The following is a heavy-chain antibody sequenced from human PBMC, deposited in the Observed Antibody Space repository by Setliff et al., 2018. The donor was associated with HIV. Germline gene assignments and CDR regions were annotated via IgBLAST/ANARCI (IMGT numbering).Heavy chain of an antibody. J-gene: IGHJ4*02. CDR1: GFTFSDHY. D-gene: IGHD2-21*01. V-gene: IGHV3-72*01. CDR2: IRTKANSYTK. CDR3: AGSKFPDY. Sequence: GGSLRLSCAASGFTFSDHYMDWVRQAPGKGLEWVGRIRTKANSYTKEYAASEKGRFTMSRDDSKNSLYLQMNSLKTKDTAVYYCAGSKFPDYWGQGTLVTVSS.